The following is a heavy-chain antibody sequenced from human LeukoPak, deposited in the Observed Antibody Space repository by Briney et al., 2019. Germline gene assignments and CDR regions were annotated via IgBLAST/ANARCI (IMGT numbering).Heavy chain of an antibody. CDR2: ISGSGDNT. CDR3: AKGSYYDSSGSFYFVY. J-gene: IGHJ4*02. CDR1: GFTFSSYA. D-gene: IGHD3-22*01. V-gene: IGHV3-23*01. Sequence: GGSLRLSCAASGFTFSSYARSWVRQAPGKGLEWVSGISGSGDNTYYADSVKGRFTISRDNSKNTLYVQVNSLGTEDTAAYYCAKGSYYDSSGSFYFVYWGQGTLVTVSS.